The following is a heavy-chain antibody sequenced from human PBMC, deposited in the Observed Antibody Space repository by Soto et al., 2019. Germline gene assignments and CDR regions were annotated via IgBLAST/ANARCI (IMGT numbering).Heavy chain of an antibody. D-gene: IGHD5-18*01. CDR1: GFTFSSYG. V-gene: IGHV3-30*18. CDR2: ISCDGSNK. J-gene: IGHJ5*02. Sequence: QVQLVESGGGVVQPGRSLRLSCAASGFTFSSYGMHWVRQAPGKGLEWVAVISCDGSNKYYAASVKGRFTISRDNSKNTLYLQMNSLRAEDTAVYYCAKDFDTAMVAGGFFPRGQGTMVTVSS. CDR3: AKDFDTAMVAGGFFP.